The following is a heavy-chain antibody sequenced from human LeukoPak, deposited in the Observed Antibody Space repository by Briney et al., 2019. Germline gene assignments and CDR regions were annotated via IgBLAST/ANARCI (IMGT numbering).Heavy chain of an antibody. D-gene: IGHD3-22*01. CDR1: GGSISSSRYY. CDR3: ASRPYYYDTSGPDY. Sequence: SETLSLTCTVSGGSISSSRYYWGWIRQPPGKGLEWIGNIYYSGSTYYNPSLKSRVTISVDTSKNQFSLKLCSVTAADTAVYYCASRPYYYDTSGPDYWGQGTLVTVSS. V-gene: IGHV4-39*01. J-gene: IGHJ4*02. CDR2: IYYSGST.